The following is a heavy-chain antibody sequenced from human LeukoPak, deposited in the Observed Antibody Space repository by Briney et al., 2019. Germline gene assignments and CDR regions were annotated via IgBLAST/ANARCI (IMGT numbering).Heavy chain of an antibody. CDR3: ARNYNYGFDY. V-gene: IGHV3-7*04. CDR1: GFTFSSSW. Sequence: GGSLRLSCAASGFTFSSSWMSWVRQAPGKGPERVANIKEDGSEKYYVDSVKGRFTISRDNARTSLYLQMNSLRAEDTAVYYCARNYNYGFDYWGQGTLVTVSS. CDR2: IKEDGSEK. J-gene: IGHJ4*02. D-gene: IGHD5-18*01.